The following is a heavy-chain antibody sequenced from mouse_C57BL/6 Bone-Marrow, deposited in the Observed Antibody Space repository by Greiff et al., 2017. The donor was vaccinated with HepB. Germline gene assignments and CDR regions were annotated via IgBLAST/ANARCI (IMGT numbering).Heavy chain of an antibody. CDR1: GYAFTNYL. CDR3: ARYLVTTGYYFDY. J-gene: IGHJ2*01. Sequence: VQLVESGAELVRPGTSVKVSCKASGYAFTNYLIEWVKQRPGQGLEWIGVINPGSGGTNYNEKFKGKATLTADKSSSTAYMQLSSLTSEDSAVYFCARYLVTTGYYFDYWGQGTTLTVSS. D-gene: IGHD2-2*01. V-gene: IGHV1-54*01. CDR2: INPGSGGT.